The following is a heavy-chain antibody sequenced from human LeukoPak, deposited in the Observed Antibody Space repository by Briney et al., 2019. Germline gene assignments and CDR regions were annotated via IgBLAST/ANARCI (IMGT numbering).Heavy chain of an antibody. D-gene: IGHD2-21*02. CDR3: ATSPGVVTATTDY. CDR2: ISWNSGSV. J-gene: IGHJ4*02. CDR1: VFTFDDYA. V-gene: IGHV3-9*01. Sequence: GGSRRFSCAAAVFTFDDYAMHWIRQAPGKGLEWVAGISWNSGSVGYADSAKGRFTISRDNAKNSLYLQMNSLRAEDTALYYCATSPGVVTATTDYWGQGTLVTVSS.